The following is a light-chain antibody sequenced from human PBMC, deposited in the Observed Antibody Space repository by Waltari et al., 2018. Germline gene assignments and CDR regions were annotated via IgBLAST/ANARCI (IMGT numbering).Light chain of an antibody. Sequence: SSVLTQPPSVSVAPGRTASITSGGNDLLSTSVHWYQQRPGQAPVLVVYDDSGRPSGIPERFSGSNSANTATLTIRRVEAGDEADYYCQVWDRNSAVVFGGGTKLTVL. J-gene: IGLJ2*01. CDR2: DDS. CDR1: DLLSTS. V-gene: IGLV3-21*03. CDR3: QVWDRNSAVV.